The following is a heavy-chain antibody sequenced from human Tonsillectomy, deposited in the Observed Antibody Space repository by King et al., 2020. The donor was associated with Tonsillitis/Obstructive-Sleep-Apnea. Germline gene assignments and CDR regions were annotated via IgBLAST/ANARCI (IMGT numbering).Heavy chain of an antibody. V-gene: IGHV3-7*03. CDR2: IKQDGSEK. D-gene: IGHD3-10*01. J-gene: IGHJ2*01. Sequence: VQLVESGGGLVQPGGSLRLSCAASGFTFSNNWVYWVRQAPGKGLEWVANIKQDGSEKYYVDSVKGRFTISRDNAKNSLYLQMNSLRAEDTAVYYCARDKAGGWYFDLWGRGTLVTVSS. CDR3: ARDKAGGWYFDL. CDR1: GFTFSNNW.